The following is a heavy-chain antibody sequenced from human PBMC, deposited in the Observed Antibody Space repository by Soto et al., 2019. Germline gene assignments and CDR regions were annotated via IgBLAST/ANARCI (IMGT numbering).Heavy chain of an antibody. Sequence: EVQLLESGGGLVQPGGSLRLSCEASGFTFTNYGMSWLRQAPGKGLEWLATVSIGSENLHYVDSVKGRFTISRATSRTTLYLQLHRLSAEGTAVYYCANTCGGEAFFDYWGWGPLVTCSS. CDR3: ANTCGGEAFFDY. J-gene: IGHJ4*02. CDR2: VSIGSENL. V-gene: IGHV3-23*01. D-gene: IGHD4-17*01. CDR1: GFTFTNYG.